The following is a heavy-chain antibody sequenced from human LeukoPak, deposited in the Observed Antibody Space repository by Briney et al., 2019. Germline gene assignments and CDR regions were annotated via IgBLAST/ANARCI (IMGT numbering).Heavy chain of an antibody. J-gene: IGHJ4*02. CDR3: TKLAKYFYGSETYYFFEH. D-gene: IGHD3-10*01. V-gene: IGHV3-7*01. CDR2: IKQDGTEK. Sequence: GGSLRLSCAASGFSFTTYWMSWVRQAPGKGLEWVANIKQDGTEKYYVDSVKGRFAISRDNAKNSLYLQMNSLRVEDTAVYYCTKLAKYFYGSETYYFFEHWGQGTPVTASS. CDR1: GFSFTTYW.